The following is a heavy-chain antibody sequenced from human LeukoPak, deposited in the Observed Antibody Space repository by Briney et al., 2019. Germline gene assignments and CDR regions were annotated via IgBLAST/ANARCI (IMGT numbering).Heavy chain of an antibody. J-gene: IGHJ4*02. Sequence: GGSLRLSCAASGFTFNSCTMHWVRQAPGKGLEYVSAISTNGGSTYYANSVKGRFTISRDNSKNTLYLQMGSLRPEDMAVYYCARAPLSGYYFDYWGQGTLVTVSS. CDR3: ARAPLSGYYFDY. V-gene: IGHV3-64*01. CDR2: ISTNGGST. D-gene: IGHD5-12*01. CDR1: GFTFNSCT.